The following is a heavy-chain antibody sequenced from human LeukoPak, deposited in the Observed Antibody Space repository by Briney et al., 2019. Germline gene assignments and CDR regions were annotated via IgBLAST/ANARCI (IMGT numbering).Heavy chain of an antibody. J-gene: IGHJ4*02. CDR2: ISGSGGST. Sequence: GGSLRLSCAASGFTFSSYAMSWVRQAPGKGLEWVSAISGSGGSTYYADSVKGRFTISRDNSKNTLYLQMNSLRAEDTAVYYCAKGLGAYCSGGSCYSPAYWGQGTLVTVSS. CDR1: GFTFSSYA. V-gene: IGHV3-23*01. CDR3: AKGLGAYCSGGSCYSPAY. D-gene: IGHD2-15*01.